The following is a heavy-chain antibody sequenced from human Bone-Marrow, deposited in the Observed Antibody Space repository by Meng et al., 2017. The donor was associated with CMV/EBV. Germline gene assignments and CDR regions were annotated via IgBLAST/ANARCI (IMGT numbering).Heavy chain of an antibody. V-gene: IGHV3-7*01. Sequence: GGSLRLSCAASGFTFSNYWMSWVRQAPGKGLEWVANIKQDGNEKYYVDSVKGRFTISRDNAKNSLYLQMNSLRAEDTAVYYCARLSSSDDAIDVWGQGTMVTVSS. CDR2: IKQDGNEK. D-gene: IGHD6-6*01. CDR3: ARLSSSDDAIDV. CDR1: GFTFSNYW. J-gene: IGHJ3*01.